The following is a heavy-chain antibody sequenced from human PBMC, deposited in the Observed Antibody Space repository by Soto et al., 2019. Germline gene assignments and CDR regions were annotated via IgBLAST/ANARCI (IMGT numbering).Heavy chain of an antibody. Sequence: GGSLRLSCAASGFTFDDYAMHWVRQAPGKGLEWVSLISGDGGSTYYADSVKGRFTISRDNSKNSLYLQMNSLRTEDTALYYCAKECEWEGGYNFDYWGQGTLVTVSS. V-gene: IGHV3-43*02. CDR3: AKECEWEGGYNFDY. CDR1: GFTFDDYA. D-gene: IGHD1-26*01. J-gene: IGHJ4*02. CDR2: ISGDGGST.